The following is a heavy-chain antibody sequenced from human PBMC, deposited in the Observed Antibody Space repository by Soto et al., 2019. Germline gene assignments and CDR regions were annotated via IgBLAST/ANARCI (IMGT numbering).Heavy chain of an antibody. J-gene: IGHJ4*02. Sequence: EVQLVESGGGLIQPGGSLKLSCAASGFTVGNNYMSWVRQAPGKGLEWVSLIYSTGTTKYAASVKGRFTVSRDNDKNMLYLQMNSLSAEDTAVYYCAKDGRGYGSNYNRFDDWGQGTLVTVSS. V-gene: IGHV3-53*01. CDR2: IYSTGTT. CDR1: GFTVGNNY. D-gene: IGHD3-10*01. CDR3: AKDGRGYGSNYNRFDD.